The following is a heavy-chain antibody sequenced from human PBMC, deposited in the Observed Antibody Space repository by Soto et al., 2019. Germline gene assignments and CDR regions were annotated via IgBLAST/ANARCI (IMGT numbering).Heavy chain of an antibody. CDR3: ARFTYKSGFNWFDP. CDR2: ICHMGGT. CDR1: GASLNSDY. V-gene: IGHV4-59*03. D-gene: IGHD5-12*01. Sequence: QVQLQESGPGLVKPSETLSLTCTVSGASLNSDYWSWIRQSPGKGLEWIGYICHMGGTDYNPTLRIRVTISIDKSKNQFSLNLRSVTAADTAVYFWARFTYKSGFNWFDPWGQGTQVTVSS. J-gene: IGHJ5*02.